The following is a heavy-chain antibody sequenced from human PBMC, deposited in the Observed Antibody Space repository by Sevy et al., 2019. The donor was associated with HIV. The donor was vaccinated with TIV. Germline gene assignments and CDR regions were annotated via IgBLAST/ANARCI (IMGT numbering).Heavy chain of an antibody. CDR3: EGVPHPAAMQTLYYFGMDV. J-gene: IGHJ6*02. CDR1: GFTFSTSA. D-gene: IGHD2-2*01. V-gene: IGHV3-23*01. CDR2: ISGSGGST. Sequence: GGSLRLSCAVSGFTFSTSAMSWVRQAPGKGLEWVSSISGSGGSTYYADSVKGRYTISRDNSKTTVYLQMNGLRAEESAVYYCEGVPHPAAMQTLYYFGMDVWGQGTTVTVSS.